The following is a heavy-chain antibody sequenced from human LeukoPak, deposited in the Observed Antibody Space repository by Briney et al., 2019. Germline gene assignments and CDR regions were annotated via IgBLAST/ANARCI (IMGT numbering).Heavy chain of an antibody. CDR3: SRGLDSRKLGY. CDR2: IHPSGRL. Sequence: SETLSLTCTVSGGSISSRYWSWIRQSPGKGLEWIGSIHPSGRLYNNPSLESRVTISIDTSKNQFSLNLNSVTAADTAVYFCSRGLDSRKLGYWGQGTLVTVSS. V-gene: IGHV4-4*09. D-gene: IGHD3-22*01. CDR1: GGSISSRY. J-gene: IGHJ4*02.